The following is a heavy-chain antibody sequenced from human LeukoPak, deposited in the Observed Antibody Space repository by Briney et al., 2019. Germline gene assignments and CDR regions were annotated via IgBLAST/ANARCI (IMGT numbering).Heavy chain of an antibody. D-gene: IGHD3-3*01. J-gene: IGHJ5*02. CDR3: ARSPTQLRFLEWLRFDP. V-gene: IGHV1-18*01. CDR2: ISAYNGNT. Sequence: ASVKVSCKASGYTFTSYGISWVRQAPGQGLEWMGWISAYNGNTNYAQKLQGRVTMTTDTSTSTAYMELRSLRSDDTAVYYCARSPTQLRFLEWLRFDPWGQGTLVTVSS. CDR1: GYTFTSYG.